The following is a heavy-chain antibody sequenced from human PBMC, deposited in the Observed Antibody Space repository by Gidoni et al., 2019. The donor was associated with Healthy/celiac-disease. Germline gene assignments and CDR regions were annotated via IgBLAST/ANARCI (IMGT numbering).Heavy chain of an antibody. D-gene: IGHD5-18*01. V-gene: IGHV3-49*05. CDR3: TRGLGYSYGYSWFDP. CDR1: VFTFGHYA. J-gene: IGHJ5*02. Sequence: EVQLVESGGGLVKPGRSLRLSCTASVFTFGHYAMSWFRQAPGKGLGWVGFIRSKAYGGTTEYAASVKGRFTISRDDSKSIAYLQMNSLKTEDTAVYYCTRGLGYSYGYSWFDPWGQGTLVTVSS. CDR2: IRSKAYGGTT.